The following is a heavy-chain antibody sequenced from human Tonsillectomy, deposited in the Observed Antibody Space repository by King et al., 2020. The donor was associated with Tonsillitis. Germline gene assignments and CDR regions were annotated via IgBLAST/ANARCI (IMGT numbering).Heavy chain of an antibody. Sequence: VQLQQWGAGLLKPSETLSLTCVVYGGSFSGYYWTWIRQPPGKGLEWIGEINHSGSSHDNPALRSRVTISVDTSKTQFSLTLTSVTAADTAVYYCARGNGGYCTGGACSSGWGIDYWGQGTLVSVSS. D-gene: IGHD2-8*02. CDR2: INHSGSS. CDR1: GGSFSGYY. V-gene: IGHV4-34*01. J-gene: IGHJ4*02. CDR3: ARGNGGYCTGGACSSGWGIDY.